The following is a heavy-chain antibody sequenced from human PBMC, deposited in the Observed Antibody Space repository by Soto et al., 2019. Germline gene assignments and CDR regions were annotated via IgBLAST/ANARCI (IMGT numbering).Heavy chain of an antibody. CDR2: ISGSGGST. Sequence: VGSQRLSCAASGFTFSSYAMSWVRQTPGKGLEWVSAISGSGGSTYYADSVKGRFTISRDNSKNTLYLQMNSLRAEDTAVYYCAKGGYGDYDGDFDYWGQGTLVTVSS. V-gene: IGHV3-23*01. D-gene: IGHD4-17*01. CDR3: AKGGYGDYDGDFDY. CDR1: GFTFSSYA. J-gene: IGHJ4*02.